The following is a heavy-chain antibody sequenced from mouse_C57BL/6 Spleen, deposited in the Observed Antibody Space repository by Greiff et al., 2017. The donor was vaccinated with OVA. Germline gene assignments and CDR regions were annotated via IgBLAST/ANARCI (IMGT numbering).Heavy chain of an antibody. CDR1: GYTFTSYW. V-gene: IGHV1-59*01. CDR3: ARPSPDY. J-gene: IGHJ2*01. D-gene: IGHD6-1*01. CDR2: IDPSDSYT. Sequence: QVQLQQPGAELVRPGTSVKLSCKASGYTFTSYWMHWVKQRPGQGLEWIGVIDPSDSYTNYNQKFKGKATLTVDTSSSTAYMQLSSLTSEDSAVYYCARPSPDYWGQGTTLTVSS.